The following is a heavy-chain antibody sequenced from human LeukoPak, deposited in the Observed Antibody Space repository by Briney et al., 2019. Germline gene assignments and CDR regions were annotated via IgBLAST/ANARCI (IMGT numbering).Heavy chain of an antibody. CDR3: ARGVRDGSGSRIAQFDY. Sequence: KPSETLSLTCTVSGGSISSSSYYWGWIRQPPGKGLEWIGSIYYSGSTYYNPSLKSRVTILVDTSKNQFSLKLSSVTAADTAVYYCARGVRDGSGSRIAQFDYWGQGTLVTVSS. CDR1: GGSISSSSYY. CDR2: IYYSGST. V-gene: IGHV4-39*07. D-gene: IGHD3-10*01. J-gene: IGHJ4*02.